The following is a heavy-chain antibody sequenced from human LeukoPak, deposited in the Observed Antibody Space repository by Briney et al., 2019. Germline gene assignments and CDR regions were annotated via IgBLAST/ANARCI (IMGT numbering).Heavy chain of an antibody. D-gene: IGHD3-10*01. V-gene: IGHV1-69*13. CDR1: AGTFSSYA. CDR2: IIPIFGTA. J-gene: IGHJ6*02. CDR3: ASSYGSGRTVYGMDV. Sequence: SVKVSCKASAGTFSSYAISWVRQAPGQGLEWMGGIIPIFGTANYAQKFQGRVTITADESTSTAYMELSSLRSEDTAVYYCASSYGSGRTVYGMDVWGQGTTVTVSS.